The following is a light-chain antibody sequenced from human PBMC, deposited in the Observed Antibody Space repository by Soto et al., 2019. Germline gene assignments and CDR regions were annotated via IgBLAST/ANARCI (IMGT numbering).Light chain of an antibody. J-gene: IGLJ2*01. V-gene: IGLV2-14*03. Sequence: QSVLTQPASVSGSPGQSITISCTGTSSDIGAYNFVSWYQQHPGKAPKLMLYDAYIRPSGVSNRFSGAKSGNTASLTISGLHAEYEADYYCTSGTTNTTMIFGGGTKVTVL. CDR3: TSGTTNTTMI. CDR2: DAY. CDR1: SSDIGAYNF.